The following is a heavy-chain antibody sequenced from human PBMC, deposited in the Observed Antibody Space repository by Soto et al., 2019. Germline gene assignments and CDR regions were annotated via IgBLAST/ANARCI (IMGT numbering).Heavy chain of an antibody. Sequence: QVQLQESGPGLVKPSQTLSLTCTVSGGSISSGGYYWSWIRQHPGKGLEWIGYIYYSGSTYYNTSLKSRVTISVDTSKNQFSLKLSSVTAGDAAVYYCATHGGLATMYFDYWGQGTLVTVSS. CDR1: GGSISSGGYY. CDR3: ATHGGLATMYFDY. CDR2: IYYSGST. J-gene: IGHJ4*02. V-gene: IGHV4-31*03. D-gene: IGHD5-12*01.